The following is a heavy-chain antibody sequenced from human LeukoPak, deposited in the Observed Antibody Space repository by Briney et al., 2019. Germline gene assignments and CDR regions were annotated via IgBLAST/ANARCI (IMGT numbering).Heavy chain of an antibody. CDR1: GFTFSTCA. V-gene: IGHV3-30-3*01. CDR2: VSYDGSDK. CDR3: ARVSGTGTTNPFDY. Sequence: PGGSLRLSCAASGFTFSTCAMHWVRQAPGKGLEWVAVVSYDGSDKYYADSVKGRFTISRDNSKNTLYLQMNSLRAEDTAVYYCARVSGTGTTNPFDYWGQGTLVTVSS. J-gene: IGHJ4*02. D-gene: IGHD1-7*01.